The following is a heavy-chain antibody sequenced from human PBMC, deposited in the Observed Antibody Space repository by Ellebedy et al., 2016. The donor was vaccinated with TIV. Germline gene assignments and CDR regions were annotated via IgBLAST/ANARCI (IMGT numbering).Heavy chain of an antibody. CDR2: VTSGDIT. D-gene: IGHD3-10*01. V-gene: IGHV3-23*01. CDR3: AKPTLHYYGSGGYIFDY. J-gene: IGHJ4*02. CDR1: GFTFSSYG. Sequence: GESLKISCAASGFTFSSYGMNWVRQAPGRGLEWVSTVTSGDITHYADSVKGRFTISRDIPKNTLYLQMNNVRAEDTAVYYCAKPTLHYYGSGGYIFDYWGQGTLVTV.